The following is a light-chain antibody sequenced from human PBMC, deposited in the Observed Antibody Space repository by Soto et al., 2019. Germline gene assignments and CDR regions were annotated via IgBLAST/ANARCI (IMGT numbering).Light chain of an antibody. V-gene: IGKV2D-29*02. Sequence: DVVLTQPPLSLSVAPGQAGPISCKSIQSLLHITGETFLFWYLQKPGQSPQLLIYEVSTRVSGVPDRFSGSGSGTDFTLEISRVETDDVGIYYCMQSTQLPPTFGQGTRLEIK. J-gene: IGKJ5*01. CDR3: MQSTQLPPT. CDR2: EVS. CDR1: QSLLHITGETF.